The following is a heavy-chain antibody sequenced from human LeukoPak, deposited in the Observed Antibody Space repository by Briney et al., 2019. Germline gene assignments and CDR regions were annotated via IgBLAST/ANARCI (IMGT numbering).Heavy chain of an antibody. V-gene: IGHV1-18*01. J-gene: IGHJ4*02. D-gene: IGHD6-19*01. CDR2: ISTHNGNT. CDR1: GYSFTSYG. CDR3: ARGEYGGGWYARGFFDY. Sequence: GASVKVSCKASGYSFTSYGISWVRQAPGQGLEWTGWISTHNGNTNYAQKLQGGVTMTIDTSTSTAYMDLTSLRSDDTAVYYCARGEYGGGWYARGFFDYWGQGTLVTVSS.